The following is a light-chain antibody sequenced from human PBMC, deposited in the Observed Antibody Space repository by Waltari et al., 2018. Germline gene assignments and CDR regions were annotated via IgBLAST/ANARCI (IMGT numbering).Light chain of an antibody. CDR2: KVS. CDR3: QHYNGYPWT. CDR1: QSVVYW. J-gene: IGKJ1*01. Sequence: DIQMIQSPSTLSASVGDRVTITCRARQSVVYWLVWYQQKPGRAPKALIYKVSNLESGVPSRFSGSGSGTDFTLTISSLQPDDFATYYCQHYNGYPWTFGHGTKVEIK. V-gene: IGKV1-5*03.